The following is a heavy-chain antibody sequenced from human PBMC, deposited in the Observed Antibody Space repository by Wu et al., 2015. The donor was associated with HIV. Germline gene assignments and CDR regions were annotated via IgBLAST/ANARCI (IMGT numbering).Heavy chain of an antibody. Sequence: QVQLLQSGAEVKKPGASVMVSCKASGYTFTDYYMYWVRQAPGQGLEWMGWINPNGGSTIYSESFEGRISITRDTSLNIVYMELDTLTSGDTAIYYCARDATPITTEFDYWGQGTLITVS. CDR2: INPNGGST. D-gene: IGHD4-11*01. V-gene: IGHV1-2*02. CDR3: ARDATPITTEFDY. J-gene: IGHJ4*02. CDR1: GYTFTDYY.